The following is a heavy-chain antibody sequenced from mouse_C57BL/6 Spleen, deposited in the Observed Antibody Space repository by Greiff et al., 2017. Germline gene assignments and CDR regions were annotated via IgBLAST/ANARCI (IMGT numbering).Heavy chain of an antibody. CDR2: IDPSDSYT. D-gene: IGHD1-1*01. Sequence: QVQLQQPGAALVRPGTSVKLSCKASGYTFTRYWMHWVKQRPGQGLEWIGVIDPSDSYTNYNQKFKGKATLTVDTSSSTAYMQLSSLTSEDSAVYYCAKRGTVVASDYWGQGTTLTVSS. CDR3: AKRGTVVASDY. V-gene: IGHV1-59*01. J-gene: IGHJ2*01. CDR1: GYTFTRYW.